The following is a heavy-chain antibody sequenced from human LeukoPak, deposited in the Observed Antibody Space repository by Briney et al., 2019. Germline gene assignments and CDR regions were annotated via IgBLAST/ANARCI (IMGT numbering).Heavy chain of an antibody. J-gene: IGHJ5*02. CDR1: GGSFSGYY. V-gene: IGHV4-34*01. D-gene: IGHD3-10*01. Sequence: PSETLSLTCAVYGGSFSGYYWCWIRQPPGKGLEWIGEINHSGSTNYNPSPKSRVTISVDTSKNQFSLKLSSVTAADTAVYYCARGLELWFGELLRAPDWFDPWGQGTLVTVSS. CDR2: INHSGST. CDR3: ARGLELWFGELLRAPDWFDP.